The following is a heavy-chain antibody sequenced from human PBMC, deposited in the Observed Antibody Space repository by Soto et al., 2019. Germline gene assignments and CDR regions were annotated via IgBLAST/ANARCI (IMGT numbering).Heavy chain of an antibody. V-gene: IGHV3-74*01. CDR2: INSDGSST. D-gene: IGHD6-13*01. J-gene: IGHJ4*02. CDR3: ARGLSYSSSWYGVDY. Sequence: EVQLVESRGNLVQPGGSLRLSCVGSGFTFSSHWMHWVRQAPGKGLAWVSRINSDGSSTTYADSVKGRFTISRDNAKNTLYLQMDSLSDEATGICYCARGLSYSSSWYGVDYWGQGGLVSVCS. CDR1: GFTFSSHW.